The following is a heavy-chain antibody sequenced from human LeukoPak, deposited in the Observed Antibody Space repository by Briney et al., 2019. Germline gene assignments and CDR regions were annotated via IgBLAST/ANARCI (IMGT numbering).Heavy chain of an antibody. D-gene: IGHD5-18*01. CDR3: TRVADTAPRKNPFDY. CDR1: GFTFSSLW. Sequence: PGGSLRLSCAASGFTFSSLWMSWVRQAPGKGLEWVGNIKQDGSEKFYVDSVKDRFTIFRDNAKESLYLQTNSLRAEDTAVYYCTRVADTAPRKNPFDYWGQGTLVTVSS. V-gene: IGHV3-7*03. CDR2: IKQDGSEK. J-gene: IGHJ4*02.